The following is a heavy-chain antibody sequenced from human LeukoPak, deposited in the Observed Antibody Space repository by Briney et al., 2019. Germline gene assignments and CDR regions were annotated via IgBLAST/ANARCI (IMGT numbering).Heavy chain of an antibody. D-gene: IGHD6-19*01. Sequence: ASAKVSCKASGYTFTGYYMHWVRQAPGQGLEWMGWINPNSGGTNYAQKFQGRVTMTRDTSISTAYMELSRLRSDDTAVYYCARGGGVAGTDFDYWGQGTLVTVSS. CDR2: INPNSGGT. V-gene: IGHV1-2*02. CDR1: GYTFTGYY. CDR3: ARGGGVAGTDFDY. J-gene: IGHJ4*02.